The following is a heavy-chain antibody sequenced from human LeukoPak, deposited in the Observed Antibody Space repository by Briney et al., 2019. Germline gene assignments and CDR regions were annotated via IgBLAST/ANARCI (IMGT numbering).Heavy chain of an antibody. D-gene: IGHD4-17*01. CDR1: GFSFSTYA. CDR3: ARVTVYGDY. Sequence: GGSLRLSCAASGFSFSTYAMNWVRQTSGKGLEWVSYISSSSSTIYYADSVKGRFTISRDNAKNSLYLQMNSLRDEDTAVYYCARVTVYGDYWGQGTLVTVSS. CDR2: ISSSSSTI. J-gene: IGHJ4*02. V-gene: IGHV3-48*02.